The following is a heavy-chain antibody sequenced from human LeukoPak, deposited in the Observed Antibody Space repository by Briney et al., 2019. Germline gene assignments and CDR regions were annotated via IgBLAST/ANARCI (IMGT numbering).Heavy chain of an antibody. CDR1: GFTVSSNY. V-gene: IGHV3-53*01. CDR2: IFSGGTT. J-gene: IGHJ6*02. Sequence: GGSLRLSRAASGFTVSSNYMSWVRQAPGKGLEWVSVIFSGGTTYYADSVKGRFTISRDNSKNTLYLQMNSLRAEDTAVYYCAREGNYYDMDVWGQGTTVTVS. CDR3: AREGNYYDMDV.